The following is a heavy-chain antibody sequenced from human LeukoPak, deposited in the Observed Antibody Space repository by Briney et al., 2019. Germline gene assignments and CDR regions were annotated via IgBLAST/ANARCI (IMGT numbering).Heavy chain of an antibody. CDR2: IIPIFGTA. CDR1: GGTFSSYA. Sequence: ASVKVSCKASGGTFSSYAISWVRQSPRQALEWVGGIIPIFGTANYAQKFQGRVTITADKSTSTAYMELSSLRSEDTAVYYCARGMTPTDYWGQGTLVTVSS. CDR3: ARGMTPTDY. V-gene: IGHV1-69*06. J-gene: IGHJ4*02. D-gene: IGHD2-15*01.